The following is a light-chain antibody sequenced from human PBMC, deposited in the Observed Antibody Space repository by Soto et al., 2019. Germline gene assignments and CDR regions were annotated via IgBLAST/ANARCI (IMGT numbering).Light chain of an antibody. Sequence: QSVLTQPASVSGSPGQSITISCTGTSSDVGGYNYVSWYQQHPGKAPKLMIYEVSNRPSGVSNRFSGSKSGNTAYLTISGLQAEDEADYYCSSYTSSSLYVFGTGTKLTVL. V-gene: IGLV2-14*01. CDR1: SSDVGGYNY. CDR2: EVS. J-gene: IGLJ1*01. CDR3: SSYTSSSLYV.